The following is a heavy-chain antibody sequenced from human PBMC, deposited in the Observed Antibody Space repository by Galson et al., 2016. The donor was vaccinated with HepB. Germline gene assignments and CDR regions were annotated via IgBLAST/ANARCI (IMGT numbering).Heavy chain of an antibody. Sequence: SVKVSCKASGYTFNTYGITWVRQAPGQGLEWMGWINTYTGNTNYAQKFQGRVTMTTETSTSTAYMELGSLTSDDTAVYYCARVDTSIWFDYGSESYYFDYWGQGTLVTVSS. CDR3: ARVDTSIWFDYGSESYYFDY. CDR1: GYTFNTYG. CDR2: INTYTGNT. J-gene: IGHJ4*02. V-gene: IGHV1-18*01. D-gene: IGHD3-10*01.